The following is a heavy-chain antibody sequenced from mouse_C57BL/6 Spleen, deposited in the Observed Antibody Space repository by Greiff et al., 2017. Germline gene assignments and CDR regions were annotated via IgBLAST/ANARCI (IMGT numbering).Heavy chain of an antibody. D-gene: IGHD2-3*01. CDR3: ARGEYDGNVYFDY. CDR1: GYTFTSYW. J-gene: IGHJ2*01. CDR2: IDPSDSYT. V-gene: IGHV1-50*01. Sequence: VQLQQPGAELVKPGASVKLSCKASGYTFTSYWMPWVKQRPGQGLEWIGEIDPSDSYTNYNQKFKGKATLTVDTASSTAYMQLSSLTSEDSAVYYCARGEYDGNVYFDYWGQGTTLTVSS.